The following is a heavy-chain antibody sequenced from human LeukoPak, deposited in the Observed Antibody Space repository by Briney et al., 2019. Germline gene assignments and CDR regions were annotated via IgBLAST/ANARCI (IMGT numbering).Heavy chain of an antibody. CDR2: ISWNSGRV. D-gene: IGHD6-13*01. J-gene: IGHJ3*02. Sequence: GGSLRLSCGASGFTFDDYAMHWVRQAPGKGLEWVSGISWNSGRVGYADSMKGRFTISRDNAKNSLYLQMNSLRVEDTALYYCAKDRAAAGTHDAFEIWSQGTMVTVSS. CDR3: AKDRAAAGTHDAFEI. CDR1: GFTFDDYA. V-gene: IGHV3-9*01.